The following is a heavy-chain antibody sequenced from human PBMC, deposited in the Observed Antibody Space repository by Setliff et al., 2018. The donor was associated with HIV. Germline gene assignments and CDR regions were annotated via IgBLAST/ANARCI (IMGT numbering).Heavy chain of an antibody. CDR1: GGIISRYA. D-gene: IGHD6-19*01. Sequence: SVKVSCKHSGGIISRYAITWVRQALGQGLEWVGGIIPMYDTPTYAQKLQGRVTITADRSTNTAYMELRGLRSEDTAVYYCARARGTGWEQCLYYWGQGTLVTVSS. CDR2: IIPMYDTP. V-gene: IGHV1-69*06. CDR3: ARARGTGWEQCLYY. J-gene: IGHJ4*02.